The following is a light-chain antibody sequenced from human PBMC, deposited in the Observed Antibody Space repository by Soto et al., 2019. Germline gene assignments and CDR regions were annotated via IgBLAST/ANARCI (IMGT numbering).Light chain of an antibody. CDR1: QRVDSRY. CDR2: AVS. CDR3: QQYGSSPRYS. V-gene: IGKV3-20*01. Sequence: IVLTQSPGTLSLSPGERATLSCRASQRVDSRYLAWYQQKPGQAPRLVIHAVSRRATGIPDRFSGSGSGTDFTLTISRLEPEDFAEYYCQQYGSSPRYSFGQGTYLEIK. J-gene: IGKJ2*03.